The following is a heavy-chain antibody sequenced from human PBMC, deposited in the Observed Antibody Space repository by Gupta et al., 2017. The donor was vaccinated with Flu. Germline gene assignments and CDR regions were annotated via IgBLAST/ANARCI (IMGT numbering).Heavy chain of an antibody. Sequence: GWIRQPPGKGLEWIGNFFYGGSTYYNPSLKSRVTISADTSKNQFSLTLTSVTAADTAVYYCARLRSPFSGGWYWGQGTLVTVSS. CDR2: FFYGGST. J-gene: IGHJ4*02. CDR3: ARLRSPFSGGWY. D-gene: IGHD6-19*01. V-gene: IGHV4-39*01.